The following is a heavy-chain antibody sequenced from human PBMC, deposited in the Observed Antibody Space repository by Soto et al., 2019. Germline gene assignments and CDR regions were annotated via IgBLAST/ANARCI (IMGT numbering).Heavy chain of an antibody. CDR2: MNPNSGNT. CDR1: GYTFTSYD. J-gene: IGHJ6*02. Sequence: QVQLVQSGAEVKKPGASVKVSCKASGYTFTSYDINWERQATGQGLEWMGWMNPNSGNTGYAQKFRGRVTMTRNTSISTAYMELSSRRSEDTAVYYCARERTGTTSMDVWGQGTTVTVSS. CDR3: ARERTGTTSMDV. V-gene: IGHV1-8*01. D-gene: IGHD1-1*01.